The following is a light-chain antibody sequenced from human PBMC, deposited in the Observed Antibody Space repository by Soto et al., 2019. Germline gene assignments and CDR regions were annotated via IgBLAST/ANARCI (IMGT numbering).Light chain of an antibody. V-gene: IGLV2-14*03. CDR1: SSDVGGYNY. CDR2: DVS. J-gene: IGLJ1*01. Sequence: QSALTQPASVSGSPGQTITISCSGTSSDVGGYNYVSWYQQHPGKAPKLMIFDVSNRPSGVSNRFSGSKSGNTASLTISGLQAEDEADYYCKSYTTGATYVFGDGTKVTVL. CDR3: KSYTTGATYV.